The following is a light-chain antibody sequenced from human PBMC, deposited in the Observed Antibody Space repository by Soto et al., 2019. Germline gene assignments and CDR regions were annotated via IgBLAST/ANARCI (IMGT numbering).Light chain of an antibody. Sequence: EIVMTQSPATLSVSPGEGATLSCKASQTVYNNLAWYQQRPGQPPRLLIYDASTRATGISARFSGSEYGTEFTLTISSLQSEDFAVYFCQQCRNWPLTFGGGTKVEIK. V-gene: IGKV3-15*01. CDR1: QTVYNN. J-gene: IGKJ4*01. CDR2: DAS. CDR3: QQCRNWPLT.